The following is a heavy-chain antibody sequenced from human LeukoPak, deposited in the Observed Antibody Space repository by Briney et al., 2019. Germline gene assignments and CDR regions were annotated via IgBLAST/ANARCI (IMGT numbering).Heavy chain of an antibody. D-gene: IGHD4-23*01. V-gene: IGHV3-43*02. CDR2: ISGDGGST. CDR3: PKDIGQRWLTADY. J-gene: IGHJ4*02. CDR1: GFTFDDYA. Sequence: PGGPLRLSXAASGFTFDDYAMHWVRQAPGKGLEWVSLISGDGGSTYYADSVKGRFTISRDNSKNSLYLQMNSLRTEDTALYYCPKDIGQRWLTADYWGQGTLVTVSS.